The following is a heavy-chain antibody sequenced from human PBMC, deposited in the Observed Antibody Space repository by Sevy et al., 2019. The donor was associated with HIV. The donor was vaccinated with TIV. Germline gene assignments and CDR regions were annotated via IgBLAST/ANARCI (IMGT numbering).Heavy chain of an antibody. CDR2: ISSSSSYI. CDR1: GFTFSSYS. J-gene: IGHJ6*02. Sequence: GGSLRLSCAASGFTFSSYSMNWVRQAPGKGLEWVSSISSSSSYIYYADSVKGRFTISRDNAKNSLYLQMNSLRAEDTAVYYCAGVPLGDFWSGLSYYYYYGMDVWGQGTTVTVSS. D-gene: IGHD3-3*01. CDR3: AGVPLGDFWSGLSYYYYYGMDV. V-gene: IGHV3-21*01.